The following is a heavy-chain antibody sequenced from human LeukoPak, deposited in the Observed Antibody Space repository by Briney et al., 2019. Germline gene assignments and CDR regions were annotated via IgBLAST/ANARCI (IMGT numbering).Heavy chain of an antibody. J-gene: IGHJ6*04. V-gene: IGHV1-18*04. CDR2: ISAYNGNT. CDR3: ARDRDDILTGYSYGMDV. CDR1: GYTFTSYG. D-gene: IGHD3-9*01. Sequence: ASVKVSCKASGYTFTSYGISWVRQAPGQGLEWMGWISAYNGNTNYAQKLQGRVTMTTDTSTSTAYMELRSLRSDDTAVYYCARDRDDILTGYSYGMDVWGKGTTVTVSS.